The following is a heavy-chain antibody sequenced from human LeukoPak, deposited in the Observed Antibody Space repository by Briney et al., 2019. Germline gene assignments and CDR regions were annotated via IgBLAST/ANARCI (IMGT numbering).Heavy chain of an antibody. CDR1: GYTFTGYY. D-gene: IGHD1-26*01. Sequence: ASVKVSCKASGYTFTGYYMHWVRQAPGQGLEWVGWINPNSGGTNYAQKFQGRVTMTRDPSISTAYMELSRLRSDDPAVYYCATRQGYSGSYYFNYWGQGTLVTVSS. V-gene: IGHV1-2*02. J-gene: IGHJ4*02. CDR3: ATRQGYSGSYYFNY. CDR2: INPNSGGT.